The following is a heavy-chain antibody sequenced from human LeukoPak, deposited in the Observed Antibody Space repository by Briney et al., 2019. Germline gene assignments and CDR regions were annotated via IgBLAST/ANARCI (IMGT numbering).Heavy chain of an antibody. Sequence: GGSLRLSCAASGFTFSRYAMSWVSQAPGKGLEWVSAISGSGGSTYYADSVKGRFTISRDNSKNTLYLQMTSLRAEDTAVYYCARDRNRGTYNYWGQGTLVTVSS. CDR1: GFTFSRYA. V-gene: IGHV3-23*01. D-gene: IGHD3-10*01. CDR2: ISGSGGST. J-gene: IGHJ4*02. CDR3: ARDRNRGTYNY.